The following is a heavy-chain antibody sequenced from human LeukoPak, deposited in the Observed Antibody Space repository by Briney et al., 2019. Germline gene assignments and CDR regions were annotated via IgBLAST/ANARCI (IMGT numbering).Heavy chain of an antibody. D-gene: IGHD5-18*01. CDR2: IYYSGST. CDR1: GGSVSSGSYY. Sequence: PSETLSLTCTVSGGSVSSGSYYWSWIRQPPGKGLEWIGYIYYSGSTNYNPSLKSRVTISVDTSKNQFSLKLSSVTAADTAVYYCARGRDKIQLWLDYWGQGTLVTVSS. V-gene: IGHV4-61*01. J-gene: IGHJ4*02. CDR3: ARGRDKIQLWLDY.